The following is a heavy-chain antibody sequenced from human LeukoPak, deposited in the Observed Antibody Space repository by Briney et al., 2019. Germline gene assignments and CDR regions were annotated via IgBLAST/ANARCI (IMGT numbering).Heavy chain of an antibody. Sequence: GGSLRLSCAASGFTFDDYAMHWVRQAPGKGLEWVSGISWNSGSIGYADSVKGRFTISRDNAKNSLYLQMNSLRAEDTAVYYCARDRRITMVRGDYYGMDVWGQGTTVTVSS. CDR1: GFTFDDYA. J-gene: IGHJ6*02. CDR3: ARDRRITMVRGDYYGMDV. CDR2: ISWNSGSI. D-gene: IGHD3-10*01. V-gene: IGHV3-9*01.